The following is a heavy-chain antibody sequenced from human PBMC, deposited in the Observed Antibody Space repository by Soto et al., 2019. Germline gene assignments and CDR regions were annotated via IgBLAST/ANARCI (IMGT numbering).Heavy chain of an antibody. Sequence: QVQLVQSGAEVKKPGASLKVSCKASGYSFTSYDMNWVRQVPGQGPEWMGWMNPNSANIGYAQTFQGRITMSRDMSTRTAYMELSRLTSEDTAVYYCARGGFLEPHMDVWGRGTTITVS. J-gene: IGHJ6*03. CDR3: ARGGFLEPHMDV. V-gene: IGHV1-8*01. CDR1: GYSFTSYD. CDR2: MNPNSANI.